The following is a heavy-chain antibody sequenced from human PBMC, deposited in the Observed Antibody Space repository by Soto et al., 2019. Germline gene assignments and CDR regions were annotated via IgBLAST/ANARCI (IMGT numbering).Heavy chain of an antibody. V-gene: IGHV4-59*01. CDR3: ARGTSWQLPFDY. J-gene: IGHJ4*02. CDR2: ISYSGGT. CDR1: SDSISSYY. D-gene: IGHD6-13*01. Sequence: SETLSLTCTVSSDSISSYYWSWIRQPPGKRLEGIGYISYSGGTDYNPSLKSRVTISGDTSKNQFSLKVSSVTAADTAVYYCARGTSWQLPFDYWGQGTLVTVSS.